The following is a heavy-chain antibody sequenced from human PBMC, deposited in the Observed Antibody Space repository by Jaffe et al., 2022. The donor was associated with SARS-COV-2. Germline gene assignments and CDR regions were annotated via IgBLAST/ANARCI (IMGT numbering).Heavy chain of an antibody. CDR2: ISYDESKK. CDR3: AKSCKAAPGIRGDCRLY. Sequence: QVQLVESGGGVVQPGRSLRLSCAASGFTFSSYGMHWVRQAPGKGLEWVAVISYDESKKYYTDSVKGRFTISRDNSKNTLYLQMDSLRGEDTAVYYCAKSCKAAPGIRGDCRLYWGQGTLVTVSS. V-gene: IGHV3-30*18. J-gene: IGHJ4*02. D-gene: IGHD6-13*01. CDR1: GFTFSSYG.